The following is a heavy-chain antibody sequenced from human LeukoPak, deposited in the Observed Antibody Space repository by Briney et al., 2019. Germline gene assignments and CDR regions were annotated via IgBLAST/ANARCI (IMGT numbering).Heavy chain of an antibody. D-gene: IGHD7-27*01. V-gene: IGHV4-61*02. CDR3: ARDYTGDRAFDI. CDR2: IYTSGST. J-gene: IGHJ3*02. Sequence: PSQTLSLTCTVSGVSISSGSYYWSWIRQPAGKGLEWIGRIYTSGSTNYNPSLKSRVTISVDTSKNQFSLKLSSVTAADTAVYYCARDYTGDRAFDIWGQGTMVTVSS. CDR1: GVSISSGSYY.